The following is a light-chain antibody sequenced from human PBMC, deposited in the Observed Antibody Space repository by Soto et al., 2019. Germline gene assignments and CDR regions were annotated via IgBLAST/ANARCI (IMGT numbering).Light chain of an antibody. CDR2: DVS. Sequence: QSALTQPASVSGSPGQSITISCTGTSSDVGGYNYVSWYQQHPGKAPKLMIYDVSNRPSGVSNRFSGSKSGNTASLTISGLQAEDEADYYCSSYTSSSTLDVFGTGTQLPVL. CDR1: SSDVGGYNY. CDR3: SSYTSSSTLDV. J-gene: IGLJ1*01. V-gene: IGLV2-14*01.